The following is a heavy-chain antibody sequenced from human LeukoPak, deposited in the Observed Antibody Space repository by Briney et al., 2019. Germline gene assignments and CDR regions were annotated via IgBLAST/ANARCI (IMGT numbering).Heavy chain of an antibody. D-gene: IGHD3-10*01. CDR2: IYYSGST. CDR1: GGSISSGGYY. CDR3: ARDFNYYGSGSFWFDP. J-gene: IGHJ5*02. Sequence: SQTLSLTCTVSGGSISSGGYYWSWIRQHPGKGLEWIGYIYYSGSTYYNPSLKSRVTISVDTSKNQFSLKLSSVTAADTAVYYCARDFNYYGSGSFWFDPRGQGTLVTVSS. V-gene: IGHV4-31*03.